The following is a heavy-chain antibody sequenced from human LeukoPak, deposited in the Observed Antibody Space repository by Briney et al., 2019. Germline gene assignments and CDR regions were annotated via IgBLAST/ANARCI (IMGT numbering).Heavy chain of an antibody. V-gene: IGHV3-33*01. CDR3: ARTVYDFWSGYSDY. D-gene: IGHD3-3*01. J-gene: IGHJ4*02. CDR2: IWYDGSNK. Sequence: GGSLRLSCAASGFTFRSYGMHWVRQAPGKGLEWVAVIWYDGSNKYYADSVKGRFTISRDNSKNTLYPQMNSLRAEDTAVYYCARTVYDFWSGYSDYWGQGTLVTVSS. CDR1: GFTFRSYG.